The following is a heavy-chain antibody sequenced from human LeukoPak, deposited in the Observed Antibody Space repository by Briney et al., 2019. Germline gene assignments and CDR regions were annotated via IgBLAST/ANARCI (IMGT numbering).Heavy chain of an antibody. D-gene: IGHD2-2*01. CDR3: ARVSCSSTSCYLPYAFDI. CDR2: IYHSGST. Sequence: SETLSLTCTVSGGSISSYYWSWIRQPPGKGLEWIGYIYHSGSTYYNPSLKSRVTISVDRSKNQFSLKLSSVTAADTAVYYCARVSCSSTSCYLPYAFDIWGQGTMVTVSS. J-gene: IGHJ3*02. CDR1: GGSISSYY. V-gene: IGHV4-59*12.